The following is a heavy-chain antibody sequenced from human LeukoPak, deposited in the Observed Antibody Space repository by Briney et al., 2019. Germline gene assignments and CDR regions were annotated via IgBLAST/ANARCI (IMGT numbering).Heavy chain of an antibody. CDR1: GFTFSSYD. V-gene: IGHV3-48*03. J-gene: IGHJ6*02. CDR2: ISGSGSTI. CDR3: ARIHPYYYGSGSYLMGYYYFGMDV. Sequence: GGSLRLSCVVSGFTFSSYDMNWVRQAPGKGLEWISYISGSGSTIYDADSVKGRFTVSRDNAKNSLHLQMNSLRAEDTAVYYCARIHPYYYGSGSYLMGYYYFGMDVWGQGTTVTVSS. D-gene: IGHD3-10*01.